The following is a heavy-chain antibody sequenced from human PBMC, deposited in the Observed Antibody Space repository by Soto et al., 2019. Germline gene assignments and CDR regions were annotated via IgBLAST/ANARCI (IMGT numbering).Heavy chain of an antibody. Sequence: HPGGSLRLSCAASGFTFSSYAMHWVRQAPGKGLEWVAVISYDGSNKYYADSVKGRFTISRDNSKNTLYLQMNSLRAEDTAVYYCARVIAVAFYFDYWGQGTLVTVSS. CDR1: GFTFSSYA. CDR2: ISYDGSNK. V-gene: IGHV3-30-3*01. CDR3: ARVIAVAFYFDY. D-gene: IGHD6-19*01. J-gene: IGHJ4*02.